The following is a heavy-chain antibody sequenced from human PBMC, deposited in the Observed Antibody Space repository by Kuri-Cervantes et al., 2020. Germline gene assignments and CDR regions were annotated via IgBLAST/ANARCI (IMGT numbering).Heavy chain of an antibody. V-gene: IGHV4-59*08. J-gene: IGHJ4*02. CDR1: GGSFSGYY. CDR3: ARHIDLREREVSDYFDY. Sequence: SETLSLTCAVYGGSFSGYYWSWIRQPPGKGLEWVGYIYYSGSTNYNPSLKSRVTISVDTSKNQFSLRLTSVAATDTAVYYCARHIDLREREVSDYFDYWGQGISVTVSS. D-gene: IGHD3-16*01. CDR2: IYYSGST.